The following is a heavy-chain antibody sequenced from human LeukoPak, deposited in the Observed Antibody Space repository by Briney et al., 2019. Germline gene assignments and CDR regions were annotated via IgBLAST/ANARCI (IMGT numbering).Heavy chain of an antibody. D-gene: IGHD1-26*01. CDR1: GGPIGRYY. CDR3: ARVRSGSYYFDY. V-gene: IGHV4-4*07. J-gene: IGHJ4*02. CDR2: IYSSGIT. Sequence: SETLSLPCSVSGGPIGRYYGSCLRHPAGKGLEWIGRIYSSGITNYNPTLRRRVTMSVDTSKNQFSLKLNSVTAADTAFYYCARVRSGSYYFDYWGQGTLVTVSS.